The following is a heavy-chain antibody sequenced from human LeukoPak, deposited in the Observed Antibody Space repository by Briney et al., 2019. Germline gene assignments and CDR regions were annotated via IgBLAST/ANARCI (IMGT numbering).Heavy chain of an antibody. V-gene: IGHV4-34*01. CDR3: ARERVVSNFNWFDP. J-gene: IGHJ5*02. D-gene: IGHD1-1*01. CDR2: VNRVGNT. Sequence: SETLSLTCAVHGASFSGYSWSWVRQPPGKGLEWIGEVNRVGNTIYNPSLKSRVTIPIDTSTTQFSLTLTSVTVADTAIYFCARERVVSNFNWFDPWGQGTLVTVSS. CDR1: GASFSGYS.